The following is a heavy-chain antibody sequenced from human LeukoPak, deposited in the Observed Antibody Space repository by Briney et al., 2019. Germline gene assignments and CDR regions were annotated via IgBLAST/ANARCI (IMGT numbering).Heavy chain of an antibody. CDR2: ISTLGSA. J-gene: IGHJ4*02. D-gene: IGHD1-26*01. CDR1: GGSINNYY. Sequence: PSETLSLTWSVSGGSINNYYWTWIRQPAGKGLEWIGHISTLGSANYNPSLKSRVSMSVDTSNYHFSLKLTFVTAADTAIYYCARVAQYLVGASSTAFFEYWGQGTLVTVSS. CDR3: ARVAQYLVGASSTAFFEY. V-gene: IGHV4-4*07.